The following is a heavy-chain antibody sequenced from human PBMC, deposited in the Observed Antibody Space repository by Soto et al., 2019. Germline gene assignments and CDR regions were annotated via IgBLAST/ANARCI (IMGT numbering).Heavy chain of an antibody. J-gene: IGHJ4*02. Sequence: GGSLRLSCAASGFTFDNYAMNWVRQAPGKGLEWFSGISATGGSTYYAASVRGRVGISRAISKNSMDILKISPRAEDTAVYYCARSLDVFLWLGELLSLGFDSWSQGTLVTVSS. CDR3: ARSLDVFLWLGELLSLGFDS. V-gene: IGHV3-23*01. D-gene: IGHD3-10*01. CDR2: ISATGGST. CDR1: GFTFDNYA.